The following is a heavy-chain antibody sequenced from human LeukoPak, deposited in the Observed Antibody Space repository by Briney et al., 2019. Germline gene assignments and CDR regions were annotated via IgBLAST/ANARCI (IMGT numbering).Heavy chain of an antibody. CDR1: VFTLSSYW. V-gene: IGHV3-7*01. CDR3: ARMYGSGRYYNGADY. J-gene: IGHJ4*02. Sequence: GGSLRLSCAASVFTLSSYWMSWVRQAPGKGLEWVANIKQDGSEKYYLDSGKGRFTISRDNAKNSLYLQMNSLRAEDTAVYYCARMYGSGRYYNGADYWGQGTVVTVPS. CDR2: IKQDGSEK. D-gene: IGHD3-10*01.